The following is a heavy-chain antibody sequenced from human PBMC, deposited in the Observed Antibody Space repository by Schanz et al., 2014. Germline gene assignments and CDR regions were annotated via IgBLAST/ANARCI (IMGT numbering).Heavy chain of an antibody. D-gene: IGHD2-2*01. V-gene: IGHV1-46*01. J-gene: IGHJ4*02. CDR3: ARGGFFDSTSFDS. CDR2: INPSSGTT. CDR1: GYTFTSYY. Sequence: QVQLVQSGAEVKKPGASVKVSCEASGYTFTSYYIHWFRQAPGQGLEWMGLINPSSGTTRIAQNFQGRLTVTRDTSTSTVNMELSSLRSENTAVYYGARGGFFDSTSFDSWGQGTLVTVSS.